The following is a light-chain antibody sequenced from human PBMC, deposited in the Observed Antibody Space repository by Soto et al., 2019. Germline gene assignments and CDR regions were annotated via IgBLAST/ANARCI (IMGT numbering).Light chain of an antibody. Sequence: EIELTQSPGTLSLSPGERATLSCRTSQSVNSNYLAWHQQKPGQAPRLLIYGASSRATGIPDRFSGSGSGTDFTLTISRLEPEDFAVYYCQQCGTSTWTFGQGTRVEIK. V-gene: IGKV3-20*01. CDR1: QSVNSNY. J-gene: IGKJ1*01. CDR3: QQCGTSTWT. CDR2: GAS.